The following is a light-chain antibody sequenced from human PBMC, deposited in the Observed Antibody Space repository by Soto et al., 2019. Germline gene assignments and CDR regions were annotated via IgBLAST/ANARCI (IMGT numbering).Light chain of an antibody. CDR1: SSDVGGYNY. CDR2: EVS. V-gene: IGLV2-14*01. J-gene: IGLJ1*01. CDR3: SSYTSSSTPFYV. Sequence: QSALTQPASVSVSPGQSITISCTGTSSDVGGYNYVSWYQQHPGKAPKRMIYEVSNRPSGVSNRFSGSKSGNTASLTISGLQAEDEADYYCSSYTSSSTPFYVFGTGTKVTVL.